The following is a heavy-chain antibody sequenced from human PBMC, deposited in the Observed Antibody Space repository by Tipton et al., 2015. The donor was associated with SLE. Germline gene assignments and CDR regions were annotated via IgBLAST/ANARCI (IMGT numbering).Heavy chain of an antibody. CDR1: GGSISSGSYY. D-gene: IGHD6-13*01. Sequence: TLSLTCTVSGGSISSGSYYWSWIRQPAGKGLEWIGYIYTSGSTNYNPSLKSRVTISVDTSKNHFSLKLSSVTAADTAVYYCATYSSSWSSFDYWGQGTLVTVSS. CDR2: IYTSGST. CDR3: ATYSSSWSSFDY. J-gene: IGHJ4*02. V-gene: IGHV4-61*09.